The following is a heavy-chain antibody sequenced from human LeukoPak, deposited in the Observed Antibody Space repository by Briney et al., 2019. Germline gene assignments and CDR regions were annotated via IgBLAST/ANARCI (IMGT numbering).Heavy chain of an antibody. CDR2: IRYDGSNK. V-gene: IGHV3-30*02. Sequence: GGSLRLSCAASGFTFSSYGMHWVRQAPGKGLEWVAFIRYDGSNKYYADSVKGRFTISRDNSKNTLYLQVNSLRAEDTAVYYCARENIVLVTATLDYWGQGTLVTVSS. CDR3: ARENIVLVTATLDY. CDR1: GFTFSSYG. J-gene: IGHJ4*02. D-gene: IGHD2-21*02.